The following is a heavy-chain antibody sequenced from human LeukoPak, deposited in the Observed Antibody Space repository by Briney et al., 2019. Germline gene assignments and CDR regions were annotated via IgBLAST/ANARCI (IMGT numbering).Heavy chain of an antibody. V-gene: IGHV3-7*01. CDR3: ARHRTAAGNADYMYV. CDR1: GFTFSSYW. J-gene: IGHJ6*03. D-gene: IGHD6-13*01. CDR2: IRQDGSEK. Sequence: PGGSLRLSCAASGFTFSSYWMSWVRQTPRKGMEWVANIRQDGSEKYYVDSVKGRFTISRDNAKNSLYLQMNSLRAEDTAVYYCARHRTAAGNADYMYVWGKGTTVTVSS.